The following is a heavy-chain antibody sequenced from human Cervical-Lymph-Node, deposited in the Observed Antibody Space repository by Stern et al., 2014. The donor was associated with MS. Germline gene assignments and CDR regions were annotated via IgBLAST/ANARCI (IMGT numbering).Heavy chain of an antibody. Sequence: VQLVQSVAEVKKPGASVKVSCKASVGTFSSYAVNWARQAPGQGLEWMGWIIPIFGRANYAQKFQGRVTITADESTNTAYMELSSLRSEDTAVYFCARASTRGFDYWGQGTLVTVSS. CDR3: ARASTRGFDY. CDR1: VGTFSSYA. D-gene: IGHD2/OR15-2a*01. V-gene: IGHV1-69*01. CDR2: IIPIFGRA. J-gene: IGHJ4*02.